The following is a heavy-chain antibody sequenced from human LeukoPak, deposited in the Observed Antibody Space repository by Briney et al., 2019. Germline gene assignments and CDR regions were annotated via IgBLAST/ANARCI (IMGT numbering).Heavy chain of an antibody. CDR3: ARRGAGLVRGVIITFFNY. Sequence: SETLSLTCTVSGGSISSSSYYWDWIRQPPGKGLEWIGSIYYSGSTNYNPSLQSRVTISVDTSNNQFSLKLSSVTAADTAVYYCARRGAGLVRGVIITFFNYWGQGTPVTVS. CDR2: IYYSGST. V-gene: IGHV4-39*01. CDR1: GGSISSSSYY. D-gene: IGHD3-10*01. J-gene: IGHJ4*02.